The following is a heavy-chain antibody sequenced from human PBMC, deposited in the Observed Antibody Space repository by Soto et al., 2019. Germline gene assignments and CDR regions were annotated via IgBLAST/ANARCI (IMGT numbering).Heavy chain of an antibody. CDR2: ISGSGGST. CDR3: AKVVDCSGGSCYKTYYYYGMDV. V-gene: IGHV3-23*01. CDR1: GVTFSSYA. J-gene: IGHJ6*02. D-gene: IGHD2-15*01. Sequence: VVSLRLSCAASGVTFSSYAMSWVRQAPWKGLEWVSAISGSGGSTYYADSVKGRFTISRDNSKNTLYLQMNSLRAEDTAVYYCAKVVDCSGGSCYKTYYYYGMDVWGQGTTVTSP.